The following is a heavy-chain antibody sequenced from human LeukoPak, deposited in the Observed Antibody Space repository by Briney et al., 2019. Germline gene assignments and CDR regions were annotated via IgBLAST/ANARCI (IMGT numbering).Heavy chain of an antibody. Sequence: ASVKVSCKASGYTFTGYYMHWVRQAPGQGLEWMGWINPNSGGTNYAQKFQGRVTMTEDTSTDTAYMELSSLRSEDTAVYYCATRGGIAAAGAFDIWGQGTMVTVSS. CDR1: GYTFTGYY. J-gene: IGHJ3*02. CDR2: INPNSGGT. CDR3: ATRGGIAAAGAFDI. V-gene: IGHV1-2*02. D-gene: IGHD6-13*01.